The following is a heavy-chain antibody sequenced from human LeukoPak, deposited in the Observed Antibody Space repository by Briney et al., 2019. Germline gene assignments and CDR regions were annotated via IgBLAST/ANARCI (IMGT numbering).Heavy chain of an antibody. Sequence: GGSLRLSCAASGFIFNNEMNWVRQAPGKGLEWVSYISISGRSIYYADSVKGRFTISRDNAQNSLYLQMSSLRAEDTAVYYCAGASTENGDLDFLGSWGQGTLVTVST. CDR1: GFIFNNE. J-gene: IGHJ4*02. V-gene: IGHV3-48*03. CDR2: ISISGRSI. D-gene: IGHD4-17*01. CDR3: AGASTENGDLDFLGS.